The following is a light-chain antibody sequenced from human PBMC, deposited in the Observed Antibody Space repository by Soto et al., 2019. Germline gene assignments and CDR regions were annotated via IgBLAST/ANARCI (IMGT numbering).Light chain of an antibody. CDR1: PTASYW. CDR2: DAS. Sequence: DIEMTQSLPTLSASFVDTVTITCRASPTASYWLVWYQHKPGKVPRLLIFDASKLVSGVPSRFSGSGSGSDFTLTISTLQPDDSATYYCQQYNSHSRTFGQGTKVDI. CDR3: QQYNSHSRT. V-gene: IGKV1-5*01. J-gene: IGKJ1*01.